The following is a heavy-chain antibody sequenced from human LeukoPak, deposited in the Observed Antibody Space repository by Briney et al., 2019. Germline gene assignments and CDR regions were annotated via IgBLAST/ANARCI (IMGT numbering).Heavy chain of an antibody. CDR2: ISGSGGST. CDR1: GFTFSSYA. Sequence: GGSLRLSCAASGFTFSSYAMSWVRQAPGKGLEWVSAISGSGGSTYYADSVKGRFTISRDNSKNTLYLQVNSLRAEDTAVYYCAKGQWLDKYFDYWGQGTLVTVSS. CDR3: AKGQWLDKYFDY. D-gene: IGHD6-19*01. V-gene: IGHV3-23*01. J-gene: IGHJ4*02.